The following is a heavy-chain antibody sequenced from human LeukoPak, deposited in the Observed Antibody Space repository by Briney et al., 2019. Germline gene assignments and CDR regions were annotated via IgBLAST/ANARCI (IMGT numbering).Heavy chain of an antibody. V-gene: IGHV3-21*01. D-gene: IGHD6-6*01. CDR2: ISSSSSYI. Sequence: PGGSLRLSCAASGFTFSSYSMNWVRQAPGKGLEWVSSISSSSSYIYYADSVKGRFTISRDNAKNSLYLQMNSLRAEDTAVYYCARVYSSSSFYYYMDVWGKGTTVTVSS. CDR3: ARVYSSSSFYYYMDV. CDR1: GFTFSSYS. J-gene: IGHJ6*03.